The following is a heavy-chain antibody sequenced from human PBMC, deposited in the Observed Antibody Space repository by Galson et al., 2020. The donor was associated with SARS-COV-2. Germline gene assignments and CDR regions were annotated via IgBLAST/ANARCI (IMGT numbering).Heavy chain of an antibody. CDR2: ISYAGSNK. J-gene: IGHJ4*02. CDR1: GFTFSSYA. V-gene: IGHV3-30*04. CDR3: RGWLVNFDY. D-gene: IGHD5-12*01. Sequence: GESLKISCAASGFTFSSYAMHWVRHAPGKGLEWVAVISYAGSNKYYADSVKGRFTISRDNSKNTLYLQMNSLRAEDTAVYYCRGWLVNFDYWGQGTLVTVSS.